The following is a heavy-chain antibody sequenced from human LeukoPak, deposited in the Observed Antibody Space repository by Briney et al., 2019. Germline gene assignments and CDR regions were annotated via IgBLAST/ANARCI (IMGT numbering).Heavy chain of an antibody. CDR3: AKEMSDFGYSSCFDY. D-gene: IGHD6-6*01. J-gene: IGHJ4*02. V-gene: IGHV3-23*01. Sequence: GGSLRLSCAASGFTFSSYGVSWVRQAPGKGLEWVSGISGSGHRTYYADSVKGRFTISRDNSENTLYLQMNSLRAEDTAVYYCAKEMSDFGYSSCFDYWGQGTLVTVSS. CDR2: ISGSGHRT. CDR1: GFTFSSYG.